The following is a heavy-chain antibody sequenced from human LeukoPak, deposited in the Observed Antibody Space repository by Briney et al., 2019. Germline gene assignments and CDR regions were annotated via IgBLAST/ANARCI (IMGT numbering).Heavy chain of an antibody. D-gene: IGHD7-27*01. Sequence: GGSLRLSCAASGFTFSSYSMNWVRQAPGKGLEWVSSISSSGSYIYYADSVKGRFAISRDNAKNSLYLQMNSLGAEDTAVYYCARVWGQKSRADLWGQGTMVTVSS. CDR3: ARVWGQKSRADL. CDR2: ISSSGSYI. CDR1: GFTFSSYS. V-gene: IGHV3-21*01. J-gene: IGHJ5*02.